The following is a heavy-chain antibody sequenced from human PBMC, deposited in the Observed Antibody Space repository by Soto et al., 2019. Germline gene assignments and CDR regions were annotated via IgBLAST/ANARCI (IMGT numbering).Heavy chain of an antibody. D-gene: IGHD6-13*01. V-gene: IGHV3-33*01. CDR1: GFTFSSYG. J-gene: IGHJ5*02. Sequence: QVQLVESGGGVVQPGRSLRLSCAASGFTFSSYGMHWVRQAPGKGLEWVAVIWYDGSNKYYADSVKGRFTISRDNSKNTLYLQMNSLRAEDTAVYYCARDIAAAASPDNWFDPWGQGTLVTVSS. CDR3: ARDIAAAASPDNWFDP. CDR2: IWYDGSNK.